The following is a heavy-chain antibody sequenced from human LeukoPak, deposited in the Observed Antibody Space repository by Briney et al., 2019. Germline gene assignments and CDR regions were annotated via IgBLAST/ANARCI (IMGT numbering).Heavy chain of an antibody. D-gene: IGHD4-23*01. CDR2: MNPNSGNT. V-gene: IGHV1-8*01. CDR1: GYTFTSYD. Sequence: ASVKVSCKASGYTFTSYDINWVRQATGQGLEWMGWMNPNSGNTGYAQKFQGRVTMTRNTSISTAYMELSSLRSEDTAVYYCARGRDYGGLENFDYWGQGTLATVSS. CDR3: ARGRDYGGLENFDY. J-gene: IGHJ4*02.